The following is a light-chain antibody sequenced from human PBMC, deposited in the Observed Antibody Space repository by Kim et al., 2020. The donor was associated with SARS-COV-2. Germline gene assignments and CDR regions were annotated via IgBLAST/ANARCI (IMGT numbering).Light chain of an antibody. CDR1: GTVGSSY. CDR2: GAS. Sequence: SPGERATLSCKASGTVGSSYLAWYQPKPGQAPRLLIYGASSRATGTPARISCSGSGTDFTLTISSLEPEDFAVYYCQQFGSSPLTFGGGTKVDIK. CDR3: QQFGSSPLT. J-gene: IGKJ4*01. V-gene: IGKV3-20*01.